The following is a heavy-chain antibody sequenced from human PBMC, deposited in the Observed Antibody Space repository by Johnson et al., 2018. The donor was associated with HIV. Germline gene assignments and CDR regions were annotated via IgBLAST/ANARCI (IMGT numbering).Heavy chain of an antibody. V-gene: IGHV3-NL1*01. D-gene: IGHD7-27*01. CDR2: IYSGGST. Sequence: QMQLVESGGGVVQPGRSLRLSCAASGFTFSSYGMNWVRQAPGKGLEWVSVIYSGGSTYYADSVKGRFTISRDNSKNTLYLQMNSLRAEDTAGYYCARYQLGGDAFDIWGQGTMVTVSS. CDR1: GFTFSSYG. J-gene: IGHJ3*02. CDR3: ARYQLGGDAFDI.